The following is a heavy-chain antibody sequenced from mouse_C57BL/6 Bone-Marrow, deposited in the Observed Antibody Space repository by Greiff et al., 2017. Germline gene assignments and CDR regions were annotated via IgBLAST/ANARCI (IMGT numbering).Heavy chain of an antibody. J-gene: IGHJ3*01. D-gene: IGHD2-4*01. CDR2: IYPGGGYT. CDR1: GYTFTNYW. CDR3: TSYDYGGGLAF. V-gene: IGHV1-63*01. Sequence: QVQLQQSGAELVRPGTSVKMSCKASGYTFTNYWIGWAKQRPGHGLEWIGDIYPGGGYTNYNEKFKGKATLTVDKSSSTAYMQFSRLTSEASAIYCCTSYDYGGGLAFWGQGTLVTVSA.